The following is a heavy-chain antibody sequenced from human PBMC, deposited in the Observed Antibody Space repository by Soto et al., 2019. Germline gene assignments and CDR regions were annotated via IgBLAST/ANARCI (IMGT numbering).Heavy chain of an antibody. D-gene: IGHD3-16*01. Sequence: GGSLRLSCVASGFTFSSYAMSWVRQAPGKGLEWVSVISGSGGTTYYADSVKGRFTISRDNSKNTLYLQMNSLRAEDTAVYYCANRGLITFGGNPHGGDAFDIWGQGTMVTVSS. V-gene: IGHV3-23*01. CDR2: ISGSGGTT. CDR1: GFTFSSYA. CDR3: ANRGLITFGGNPHGGDAFDI. J-gene: IGHJ3*02.